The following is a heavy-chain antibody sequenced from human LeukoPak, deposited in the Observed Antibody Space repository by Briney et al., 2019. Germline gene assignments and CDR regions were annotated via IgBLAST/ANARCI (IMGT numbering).Heavy chain of an antibody. J-gene: IGHJ6*02. V-gene: IGHV1-2*04. Sequence: ASVKVSCKASGYTFTTYAIHWVRQAPGQRLEWMGWVNPNSGGTNYAQKFQGWVTMTRDTSISTAYMELSRLRSDDTAVYYCARDLSSSSGGYYYGMDVWGQGTTVTVSS. CDR1: GYTFTTYA. CDR2: VNPNSGGT. D-gene: IGHD6-6*01. CDR3: ARDLSSSSGGYYYGMDV.